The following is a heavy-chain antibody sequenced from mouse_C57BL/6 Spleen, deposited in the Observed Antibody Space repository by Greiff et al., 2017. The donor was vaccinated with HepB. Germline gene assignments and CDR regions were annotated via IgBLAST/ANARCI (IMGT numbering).Heavy chain of an antibody. CDR1: GYSFTGYF. Sequence: EVQLQQSGPELVKPGDSVKISCKASGYSFTGYFMNWVMQSHGKSLEWIGRINPYNGDTFYNQKFKGKATLTVDKSSSTAHMELRSLTSEDSAVYYCARSDYEYDGAWFAYWGQGTLVTVSA. CDR3: ARSDYEYDGAWFAY. D-gene: IGHD2-4*01. V-gene: IGHV1-20*01. CDR2: INPYNGDT. J-gene: IGHJ3*01.